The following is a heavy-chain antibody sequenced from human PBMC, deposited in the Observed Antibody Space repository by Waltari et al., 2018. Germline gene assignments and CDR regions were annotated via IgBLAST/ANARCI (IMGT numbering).Heavy chain of an antibody. CDR2: VRYDGSEK. V-gene: IGHV3-30*02. CDR3: AKGTLRLLEWSRNTYMDV. D-gene: IGHD3-3*01. J-gene: IGHJ6*03. Sequence: QVQLVESVGGVVQPGGSLRLSCAASGFSFSSYGMQWFPQAPGTGPGWVSFVRYDGSEKYYVESVKGRFTISRDTPENMLYLQMNSLRVEDTAVYYWAKGTLRLLEWSRNTYMDVWGKGTTVTVSS. CDR1: GFSFSSYG.